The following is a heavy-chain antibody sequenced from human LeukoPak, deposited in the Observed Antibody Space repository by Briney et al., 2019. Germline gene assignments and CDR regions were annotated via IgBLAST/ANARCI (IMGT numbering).Heavy chain of an antibody. D-gene: IGHD3-22*01. V-gene: IGHV3-30*04. J-gene: IGHJ4*02. CDR1: GFTFSSYA. Sequence: QSGGSLRLSCAASGFTFSSYAMHWVRQAPGKGLEWVAVMSYDGSNKYYADSVKGRFTISRDNSKNTLYLQMNSLRAEDTAVYYCAREASGGVGSIYYDSSGPFDYWGQGTLVTVSS. CDR3: AREASGGVGSIYYDSSGPFDY. CDR2: MSYDGSNK.